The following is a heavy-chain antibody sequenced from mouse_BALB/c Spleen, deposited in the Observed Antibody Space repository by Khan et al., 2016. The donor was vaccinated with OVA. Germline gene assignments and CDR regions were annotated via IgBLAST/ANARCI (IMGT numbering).Heavy chain of an antibody. D-gene: IGHD1-2*01. V-gene: IGHV1S22*01. CDR2: IFPGSGSS. CDR3: TRLFCGCGYVDV. Sequence: LQQPGSELVRPGASVRLSCKASGYTFTSYWMHWVKQRPGQGLEWIGNIFPGSGSSNYDENFKRKATLTVDTTSSTAYMQLSSLTSEDSAVYYCTRLFCGCGYVDVCGAGTTVTVSS. CDR1: GYTFTSYW. J-gene: IGHJ1*01.